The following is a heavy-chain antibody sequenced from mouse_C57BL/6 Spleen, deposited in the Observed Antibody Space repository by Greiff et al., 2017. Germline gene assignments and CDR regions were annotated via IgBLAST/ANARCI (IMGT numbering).Heavy chain of an antibody. V-gene: IGHV1-72*01. Sequence: QVQLQQPGAELVKPGASVKLSCKASGYTFTSYWMHWVKQRPGRGLEWIGRIDPNGGGTKDNEKFKSKATLTVDKPSSTAYMQLSSLTSEDSAVYNCARPDYYCSRHWYFDVWGTGTTVTVSS. CDR1: GYTFTSYW. CDR3: ARPDYYCSRHWYFDV. J-gene: IGHJ1*03. D-gene: IGHD1-1*01. CDR2: IDPNGGGT.